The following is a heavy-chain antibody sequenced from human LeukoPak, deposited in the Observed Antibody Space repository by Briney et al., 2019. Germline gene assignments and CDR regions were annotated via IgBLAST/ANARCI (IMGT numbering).Heavy chain of an antibody. CDR1: GFTFSNYG. Sequence: AGGSLRLSCAASGFTFSNYGIHWVRQAPGKGLEWVAFIRYDGSNRYYADSVKGRFTISRDNPKNTLYLQMNSLRVGDTAMYYCAKDVVGATNIDYWGQGTLVTVSS. V-gene: IGHV3-30*02. CDR3: AKDVVGATNIDY. J-gene: IGHJ4*02. D-gene: IGHD1-26*01. CDR2: IRYDGSNR.